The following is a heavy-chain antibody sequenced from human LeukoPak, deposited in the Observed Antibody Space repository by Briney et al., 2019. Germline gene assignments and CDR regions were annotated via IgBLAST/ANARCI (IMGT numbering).Heavy chain of an antibody. D-gene: IGHD4-17*01. CDR2: IKEDGSEK. Sequence: GGSLRLSHAASGFTFSSYWMSWVRQAPGKGLEWVANIKEDGSEKYYVDSVKGRFTISRDNAKNSLYLQMNSLRAEDTAVYYCARGYGDPLDYYYYMDVWGKGTTVTVSS. CDR1: GFTFSSYW. J-gene: IGHJ6*03. CDR3: ARGYGDPLDYYYYMDV. V-gene: IGHV3-7*01.